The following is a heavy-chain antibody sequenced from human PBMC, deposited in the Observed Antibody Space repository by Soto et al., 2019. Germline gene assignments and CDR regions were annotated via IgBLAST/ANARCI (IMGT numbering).Heavy chain of an antibody. J-gene: IGHJ5*02. CDR2: VYYNGFT. CDR3: ARMGDFWSGPGELDP. CDR1: GGSIHRRNYY. V-gene: IGHV4-39*01. Sequence: LPGSGPGPVKPSETLSLTCTVSGGSIHRRNYYWAWIPQSPGKGLEWIGSVYYNGFTYYNPSLKSRVTISVDTSKNQFSLKLTSVTAADTAVYYCARMGDFWSGPGELDPWGQGTLVTVSS. D-gene: IGHD3-3*01.